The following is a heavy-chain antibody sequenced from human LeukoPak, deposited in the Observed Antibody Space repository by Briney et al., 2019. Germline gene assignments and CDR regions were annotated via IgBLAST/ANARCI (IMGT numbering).Heavy chain of an antibody. Sequence: SQTLSLTCAISGDSVSSNSAAWNWIRQSPSRGLEWLGRTYYRSKWYNDYAVSVESRININADTSKNQFSLQLNSVTPEDTALYYCARGWESPSNWFDPWGQGTLVTVSS. D-gene: IGHD1-26*01. CDR1: GDSVSSNSAA. CDR2: TYYRSKWYN. CDR3: ARGWESPSNWFDP. V-gene: IGHV6-1*01. J-gene: IGHJ5*02.